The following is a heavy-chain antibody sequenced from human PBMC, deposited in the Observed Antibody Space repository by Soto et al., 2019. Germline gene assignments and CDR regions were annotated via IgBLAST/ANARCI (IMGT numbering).Heavy chain of an antibody. D-gene: IGHD1-26*01. J-gene: IGHJ3*02. CDR2: INANSGGT. V-gene: IGHV1-2*02. CDR3: AREGAGKSASFDI. Sequence: SVKVSCKASSYTFTGYYMHWGRQAPGQGLEWMGWINANSGGTNFAQRFKGRVTMTRDTSISTAYMELSRLKSDDTAVYSCAREGAGKSASFDIWGQGTKVTV. CDR1: SYTFTGYY.